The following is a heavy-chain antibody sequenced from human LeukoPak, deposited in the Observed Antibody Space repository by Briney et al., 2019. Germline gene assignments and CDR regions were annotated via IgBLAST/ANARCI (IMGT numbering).Heavy chain of an antibody. J-gene: IGHJ5*02. D-gene: IGHD6-6*01. Sequence: PSETLSLTCTVSSGSISSSSYYWGWIRQPPGKGLEWIGSIYYSGSTYYNPSLKSRVTISVDTSKNQFSLKLSSVTAADTAVYYCARGRGLAARGWFDPWGQGTLVTVSS. CDR1: SGSISSSSYY. CDR2: IYYSGST. V-gene: IGHV4-39*07. CDR3: ARGRGLAARGWFDP.